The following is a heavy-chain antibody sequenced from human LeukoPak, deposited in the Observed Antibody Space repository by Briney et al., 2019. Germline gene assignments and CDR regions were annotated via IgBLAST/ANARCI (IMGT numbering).Heavy chain of an antibody. CDR1: GFRVSNSA. D-gene: IGHD5-12*01. CDR2: IVASSGST. Sequence: GGSLRLSCAASGFRVSNSAMSWVRQAPGKGLEWVSLIVASSGSTFYADSVKGRFTISRDSSKNTLYLQMNSLRAEDMAVYYCAKGAYDYIEMGYFDYWGQGTLVTVS. CDR3: AKGAYDYIEMGYFDY. V-gene: IGHV3-23*01. J-gene: IGHJ4*02.